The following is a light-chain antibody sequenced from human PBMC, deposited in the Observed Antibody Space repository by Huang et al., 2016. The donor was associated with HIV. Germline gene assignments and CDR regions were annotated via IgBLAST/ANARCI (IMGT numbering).Light chain of an antibody. CDR1: QAISDY. J-gene: IGKJ5*01. CDR2: AAS. Sequence: AIQMTQSPSSLSASTGDRVTITCRARQAISDYLAWFPQKPGKAPKLLIYAASTLQSGVPSMCSGSGSGTDFTFTISRLQSEDFATYYCQQYYTYPLTFGQGTRLETK. CDR3: QQYYTYPLT. V-gene: IGKV1-8*01.